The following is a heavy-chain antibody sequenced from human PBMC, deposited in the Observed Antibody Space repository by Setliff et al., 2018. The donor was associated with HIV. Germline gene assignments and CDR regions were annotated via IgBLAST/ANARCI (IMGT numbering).Heavy chain of an antibody. D-gene: IGHD6-13*01. CDR2: IWTSGST. CDR1: GGSISSGSYY. J-gene: IGHJ4*02. Sequence: SETLSLTCTVSGGSISSGSYYWSWIRQPAGKGLEWIGRIWTSGSTNYNPSLKSRVTMSVDTSKNQISLKLSSVTAADTAMYYCARRMAAGTFDYWGQGTLVTVSS. V-gene: IGHV4-61*02. CDR3: ARRMAAGTFDY.